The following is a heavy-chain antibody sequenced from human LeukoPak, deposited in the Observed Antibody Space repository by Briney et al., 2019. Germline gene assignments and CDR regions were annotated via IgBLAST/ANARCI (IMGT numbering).Heavy chain of an antibody. J-gene: IGHJ3*02. CDR2: INPSGGST. CDR3: ARDQVSTMIVVVSDAFDI. Sequence: ASVKVSCKASGYTFTSYYMHWVRQAPGQGLEWMGIINPSGGSTSYAQKLQGRVTMTTDTSTSTAYMELRSLRSDDTAVYYCARDQVSTMIVVVSDAFDIWGQGTMVTVSS. V-gene: IGHV1-46*01. D-gene: IGHD3-22*01. CDR1: GYTFTSYY.